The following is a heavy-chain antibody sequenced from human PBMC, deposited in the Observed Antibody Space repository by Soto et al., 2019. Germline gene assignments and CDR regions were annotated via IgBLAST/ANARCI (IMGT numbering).Heavy chain of an antibody. J-gene: IGHJ4*02. Sequence: QVQLVESGGGVVQPGRSLRLSCAASGFTFSSYAMHWVRQAPGKGLEWVAVISYDGSNKYYADSVKGRFTISRDNSNITLYLQMNSLRAEDTAVYYCARGTLYGLGYSSGWPNFDYWGQGTLVTVSS. D-gene: IGHD6-19*01. CDR2: ISYDGSNK. V-gene: IGHV3-30-3*01. CDR1: GFTFSSYA. CDR3: ARGTLYGLGYSSGWPNFDY.